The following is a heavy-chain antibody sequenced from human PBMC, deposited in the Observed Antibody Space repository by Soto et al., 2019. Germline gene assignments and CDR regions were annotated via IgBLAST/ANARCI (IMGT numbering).Heavy chain of an antibody. V-gene: IGHV3-30*18. CDR2: ISYDGSNK. Sequence: QVQLVESGGGVVQPGRSLRLSCAASGFTFSSYGMHWVRQAPGKGLEWVAVISYDGSNKYYADSVKGRFTISRDNSKNTLYLQMNSLRAEDTAVYYCAKESTGSHIVVVPAAFDYWGQGTLVTVSS. CDR3: AKESTGSHIVVVPAAFDY. D-gene: IGHD2-2*01. J-gene: IGHJ4*02. CDR1: GFTFSSYG.